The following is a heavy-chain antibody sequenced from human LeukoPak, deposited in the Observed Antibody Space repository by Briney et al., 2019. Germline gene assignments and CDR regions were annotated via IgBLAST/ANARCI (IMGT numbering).Heavy chain of an antibody. CDR2: IKEDGSDK. CDR1: GFTFSNYW. CDR3: AKDRTRQAY. D-gene: IGHD3-3*01. J-gene: IGHJ4*02. V-gene: IGHV3-7*03. Sequence: QPGGSLRLSCAASGFTFSNYWMSWVRLTPGKGLEWVANIKEDGSDKYYVDSLKGRFTISRGNAKNSLYLQMNSLRAEDTAVYYCAKDRTRQAYWGQGTLVTVSS.